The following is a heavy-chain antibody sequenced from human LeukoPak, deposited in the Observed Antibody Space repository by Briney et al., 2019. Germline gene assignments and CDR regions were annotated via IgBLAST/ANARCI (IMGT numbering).Heavy chain of an antibody. V-gene: IGHV3-23*01. CDR1: GFTFNNCG. CDR3: AKGATRGYYLALDF. CDR2: ITTSGDNK. J-gene: IGHJ4*02. Sequence: GGSLRLSCAASGFTFNNCGMSWVRQAPGKGLEWVSTITTSGDNKYYADSVKGRFTISRDNSKNTLILQMSRLRAEDSALYYCAKGATRGYYLALDFWGQGALVTVSS. D-gene: IGHD2-15*01.